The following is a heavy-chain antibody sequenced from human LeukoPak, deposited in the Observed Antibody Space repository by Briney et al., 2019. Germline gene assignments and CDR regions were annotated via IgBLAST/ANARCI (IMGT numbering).Heavy chain of an antibody. CDR2: ISTSGSTI. CDR3: ARDRQKGYCSSTSCPPPRNFDY. V-gene: IGHV3-11*01. Sequence: PGGSLRLSCAASGFTFSDYYMSWIRQAPGKGLEWVSYISTSGSTIYYADSVKGRFSISRDNAKNSLYLQMNSLRAEDTAVYYCARDRQKGYCSSTSCPPPRNFDYWGQGTLVTVSS. D-gene: IGHD2-2*01. J-gene: IGHJ4*02. CDR1: GFTFSDYY.